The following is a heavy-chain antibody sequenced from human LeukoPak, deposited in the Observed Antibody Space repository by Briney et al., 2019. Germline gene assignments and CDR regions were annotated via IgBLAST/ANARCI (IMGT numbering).Heavy chain of an antibody. D-gene: IGHD3-16*01. Sequence: TSETLSLTCTVSGGSISSYYWSWIRQPPGKGLEWIGYIYYSGSTNYNPSLKSRVTISVDTSKNQFSLKLSSVTAADTAVYYCARGGGYDYVWGSEPIDYWGQGTLVTVSS. J-gene: IGHJ4*02. CDR3: ARGGGYDYVWGSEPIDY. CDR2: IYYSGST. CDR1: GGSISSYY. V-gene: IGHV4-59*01.